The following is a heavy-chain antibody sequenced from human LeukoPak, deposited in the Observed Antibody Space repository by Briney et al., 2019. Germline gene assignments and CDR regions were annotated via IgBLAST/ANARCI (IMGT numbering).Heavy chain of an antibody. CDR2: IYSGGST. V-gene: IGHV3-66*01. J-gene: IGHJ4*02. CDR1: GFTVSSNY. D-gene: IGHD5-24*01. Sequence: GGSLRLSCAASGFTVSSNYMSWVRQAPGKGLEWVSVIYSGGSTYYADFVKGRFSISRDNSKNTLYLQMNSLRAEDTALYYCASDYRYGYNAYWGQGTLVTVSS. CDR3: ASDYRYGYNAY.